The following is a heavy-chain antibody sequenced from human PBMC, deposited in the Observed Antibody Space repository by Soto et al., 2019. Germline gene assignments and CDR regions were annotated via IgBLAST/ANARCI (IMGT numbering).Heavy chain of an antibody. J-gene: IGHJ4*02. CDR2: IIPIFGTA. CDR3: SRDVAAAAGTAG. V-gene: IGHV1-69*12. CDR1: GGTFSSYA. D-gene: IGHD6-13*01. Sequence: QVQLVQSGAEVKKPGSSVKVSCKASGGTFSSYAISWVRQAPGQGLEWMGGIIPIFGTANYAQKFQGRVTHTADGSTSTAYMELSSLRSDDTAVYYCSRDVAAAAGTAGWGQGTLVTVSS.